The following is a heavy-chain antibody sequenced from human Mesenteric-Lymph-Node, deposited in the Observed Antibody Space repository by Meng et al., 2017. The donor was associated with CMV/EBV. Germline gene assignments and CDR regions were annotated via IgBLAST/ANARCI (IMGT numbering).Heavy chain of an antibody. V-gene: IGHV4-59*03. Sequence: GSLRLSCSVSGASIRSYYWGWVRQPPGKGLEWIGYVSYSGDTKYNPSLESRVTISIDTSNNRFSLRLTSVTDADTAVYFCATFCSTTYCSTYFDYWGEGTLVTVSS. J-gene: IGHJ4*02. D-gene: IGHD2-2*01. CDR2: VSYSGDT. CDR3: ATFCSTTYCSTYFDY. CDR1: GASIRSYY.